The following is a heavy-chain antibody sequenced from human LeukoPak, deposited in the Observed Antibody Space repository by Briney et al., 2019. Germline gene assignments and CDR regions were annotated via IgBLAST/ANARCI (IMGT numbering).Heavy chain of an antibody. D-gene: IGHD6-19*01. Sequence: SVKVSCKASGGTFSSYAISWVRQAPGQGLEWMGGIIPIFGTANYAQKFQGRVTITADESTSTAYMELSSLRSEDTAVYSCARSLAVAGTRAFDIWGQGTMVTVSS. CDR3: ARSLAVAGTRAFDI. J-gene: IGHJ3*02. CDR2: IIPIFGTA. V-gene: IGHV1-69*13. CDR1: GGTFSSYA.